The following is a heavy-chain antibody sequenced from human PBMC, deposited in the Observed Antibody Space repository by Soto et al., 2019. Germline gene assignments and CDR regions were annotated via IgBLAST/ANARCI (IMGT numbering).Heavy chain of an antibody. V-gene: IGHV4-59*01. CDR2: IYYSGST. J-gene: IGHJ6*02. Sequence: SETLSLTCTVSGGSISSYYWSWIRQPPGKGLEWIGYIYYSGSTNYNPSLKSRVTISVDTSKNQFSLKLSSVTAADTAVYYCARPPSGYSSSWYVSTYYYGMDVWGQGTTVTVSS. CDR3: ARPPSGYSSSWYVSTYYYGMDV. D-gene: IGHD6-13*01. CDR1: GGSISSYY.